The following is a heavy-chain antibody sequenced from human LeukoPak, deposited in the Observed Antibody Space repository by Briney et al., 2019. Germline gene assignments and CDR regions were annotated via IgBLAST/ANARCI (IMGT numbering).Heavy chain of an antibody. CDR2: ISSSSSYI. CDR1: GFTFSSYS. CDR3: AKVQDYDFWSGYYSPENWFDP. J-gene: IGHJ5*02. Sequence: TGGSLRLSCAASGFTFSSYSMNWVRQAPGKGLEWVSSISSSSSYIYYADSVKGRFTISRDNSKNTLYLQMNSLRAEDTAVYYCAKVQDYDFWSGYYSPENWFDPWGQGTLVTVSS. V-gene: IGHV3-21*04. D-gene: IGHD3-3*01.